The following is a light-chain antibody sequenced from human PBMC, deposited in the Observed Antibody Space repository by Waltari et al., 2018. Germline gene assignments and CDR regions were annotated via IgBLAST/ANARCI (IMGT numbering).Light chain of an antibody. J-gene: IGKJ4*01. CDR3: MLALQTPLT. Sequence: DIVMTQCPLALPVTPVAPAPISCGSSQSLLHSNGDNYLDWYLQKTRRSPQLLIFLGSNRASGVPDRCSGSGSCTNFILKISRVEAADVGVYYCMLALQTPLTFGGGTKVEIK. CDR1: QSLLHSNGDNY. CDR2: LGS. V-gene: IGKV2-28*01.